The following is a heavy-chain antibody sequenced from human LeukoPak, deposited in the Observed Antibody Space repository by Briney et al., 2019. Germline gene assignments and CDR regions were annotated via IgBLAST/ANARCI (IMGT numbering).Heavy chain of an antibody. V-gene: IGHV3-74*03. CDR2: INSDGSTT. D-gene: IGHD6-19*01. CDR3: ATGGSSGWYHFEY. J-gene: IGHJ4*02. CDR1: GFTFTSYW. Sequence: PGGSLRLSCAASGFTFTSYWMHWVRQAPGKGRVWVSIINSDGSTTKYADSVKGRFTMSRDNAKNTLYLEMNSLRGEDTAVYYCATGGSSGWYHFEYWGQGTLVTVSS.